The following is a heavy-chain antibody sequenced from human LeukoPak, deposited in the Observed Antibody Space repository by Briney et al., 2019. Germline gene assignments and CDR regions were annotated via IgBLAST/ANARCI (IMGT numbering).Heavy chain of an antibody. D-gene: IGHD6-19*01. CDR2: INPNSGGT. CDR3: ARDQGIAVEDAFDI. Sequence: ASVKVSCKASGYTFTGYYMHWVRQAPGQGLEWMGWINPNSGGTNYAQKFQGRVTMTRDTSISTAYMELSRLRSDDTAVYYCARDQGIAVEDAFDIWGQGTMVTVSS. V-gene: IGHV1-2*02. CDR1: GYTFTGYY. J-gene: IGHJ3*02.